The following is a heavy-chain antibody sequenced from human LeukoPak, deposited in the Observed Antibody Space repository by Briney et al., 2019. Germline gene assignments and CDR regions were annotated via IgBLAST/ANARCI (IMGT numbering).Heavy chain of an antibody. CDR3: ATKPGMASTSNWFDP. CDR2: ISPFFGTP. V-gene: IGHV1-69*13. Sequence: GASVKVSCKASGGTFSSYAISWVRQAPGQGLEWMGGISPFFGTPNYAQKFQGRVTITADESTRTAYMELSSLRSEDTAVYYCATKPGMASTSNWFDPWGQGTLVTVSS. D-gene: IGHD5-24*01. CDR1: GGTFSSYA. J-gene: IGHJ5*02.